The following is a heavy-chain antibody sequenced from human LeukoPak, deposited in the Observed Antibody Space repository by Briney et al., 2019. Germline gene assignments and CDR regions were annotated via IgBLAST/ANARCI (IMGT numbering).Heavy chain of an antibody. J-gene: IGHJ4*02. CDR2: TYYRSKWYN. V-gene: IGHV6-1*01. D-gene: IGHD2-15*01. CDR3: TRDRYCSGASCSFDY. Sequence: SQTLSLTCAISGDCVSSNSVAWNWIRQSPSRGLEWLGRTYYRSKWYNDYAGSVGSRITITPDTSSNQFSLQLNSVTPEDTAVYYCTRDRYCSGASCSFDYWGQGTLVTVSS. CDR1: GDCVSSNSVA.